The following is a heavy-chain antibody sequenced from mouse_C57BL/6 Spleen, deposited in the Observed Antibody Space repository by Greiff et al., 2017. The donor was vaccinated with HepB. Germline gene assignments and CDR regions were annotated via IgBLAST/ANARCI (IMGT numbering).Heavy chain of an antibody. D-gene: IGHD2-5*01. V-gene: IGHV2-2*01. J-gene: IGHJ2*01. CDR3: ARNLGYSNYFDY. CDR2: IWSGGST. Sequence: VQLQQSGPGLVQPSQSLSITCTVSGFSLTSYGVHWVRQSPGKGLEWLGVIWSGGSTDYNAAFISRLSISKDNSKSQVFFKMNSLQADDTAIYYCARNLGYSNYFDYWGQGTTLTVSS. CDR1: GFSLTSYG.